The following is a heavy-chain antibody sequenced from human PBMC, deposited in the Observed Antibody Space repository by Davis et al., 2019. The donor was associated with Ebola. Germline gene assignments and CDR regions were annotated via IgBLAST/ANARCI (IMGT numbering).Heavy chain of an antibody. Sequence: GESLKISCAASGFTFSSYAMHWVRQAPGKGLEWVSSISSSSSYIYYADSVKGRFTISRDNAKNSLYLQMNSLRAEDTAVYYCAKDRYQLLYYYFDYWGQGTLVTVSS. V-gene: IGHV3-21*01. CDR1: GFTFSSYA. D-gene: IGHD2-2*02. CDR2: ISSSSSYI. J-gene: IGHJ4*02. CDR3: AKDRYQLLYYYFDY.